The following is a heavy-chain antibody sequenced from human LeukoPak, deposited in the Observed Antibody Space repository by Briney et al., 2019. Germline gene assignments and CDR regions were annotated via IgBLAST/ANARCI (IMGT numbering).Heavy chain of an antibody. V-gene: IGHV3-74*01. CDR2: INSDGSRT. J-gene: IGHJ4*02. CDR1: GFTLSTYW. D-gene: IGHD6-13*01. Sequence: GGSLRLSCAASGFTLSTYWMHWVRQGPGKGLVWVSCINSDGSRTAYADSVKGRFTISRDNAKNTLYLQMNTLRVEDTAVYYCARGSWSAADTNIDYWGQGTLVTVSS. CDR3: ARGSWSAADTNIDY.